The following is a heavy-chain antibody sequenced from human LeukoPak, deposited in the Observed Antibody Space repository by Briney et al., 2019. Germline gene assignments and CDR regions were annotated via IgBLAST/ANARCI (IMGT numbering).Heavy chain of an antibody. J-gene: IGHJ4*02. CDR3: AIQGGYSYGSRPRELHYYFDY. V-gene: IGHV1-2*02. Sequence: EASVKVSCKASGYIFTSYGISWVRQAPGQGPEWMGWINPNSGDTNYAQKFQGRVTITRDTSIRTAYMELNRLTSDDTAVYYCAIQGGYSYGSRPRELHYYFDYWGRGTLVTVSS. D-gene: IGHD5-18*01. CDR1: GYIFTSYG. CDR2: INPNSGDT.